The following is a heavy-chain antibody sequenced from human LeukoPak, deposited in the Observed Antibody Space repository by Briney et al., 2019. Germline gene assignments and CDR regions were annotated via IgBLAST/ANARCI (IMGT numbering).Heavy chain of an antibody. CDR2: IYSSGNT. V-gene: IGHV4-59*04. CDR3: ARHQYSSSWYPDY. CDR1: GGSISSYY. J-gene: IGHJ4*02. Sequence: SETLSLTCTVSGGSISSYYWSWIRQPPGKGLEWIGNIYSSGNTYYNASLKSRVTMYIDTSKRQFSLRLSSVTAADTAVYYCARHQYSSSWYPDYWGQGTLVTVSS. D-gene: IGHD6-13*01.